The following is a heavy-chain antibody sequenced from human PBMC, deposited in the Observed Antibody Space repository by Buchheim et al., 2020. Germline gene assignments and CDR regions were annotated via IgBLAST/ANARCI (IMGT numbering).Heavy chain of an antibody. V-gene: IGHV3-30*18. D-gene: IGHD2-2*01. CDR2: ISYDGSNK. CDR3: AKGGAMHYYYGMDV. Sequence: QVQLVESGGGVVQPGRSLRLSCAASGFTFSSYGMHWVRQAPGKGLEWVAVISYDGSNKYYADSVKGRFTISRDNSKNKLYLQMNSLRAEDTAVYYCAKGGAMHYYYGMDVWGQGTT. J-gene: IGHJ6*02. CDR1: GFTFSSYG.